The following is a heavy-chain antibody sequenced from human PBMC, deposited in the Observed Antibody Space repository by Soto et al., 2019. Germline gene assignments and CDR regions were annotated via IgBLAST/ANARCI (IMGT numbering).Heavy chain of an antibody. D-gene: IGHD1-26*01. CDR2: INPSGGST. V-gene: IGHV1-46*01. CDR3: ARMDIVRASIFDS. Sequence: ASVKVSCKASGDTFTSYDMHWVRQAPGQGLEWMGIINPSGGSTSYAQKFQGRVTMTRDTSTSTVYMELSSLRSEDTAVYYCARMDIVRASIFDSWGQGTLVTVSS. CDR1: GDTFTSYD. J-gene: IGHJ4*02.